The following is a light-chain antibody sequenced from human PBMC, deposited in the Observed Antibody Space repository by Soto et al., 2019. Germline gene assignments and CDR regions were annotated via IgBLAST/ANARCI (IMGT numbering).Light chain of an antibody. CDR2: AAS. J-gene: IGKJ4*01. CDR1: QGISSY. Sequence: IRVTQSLFSFSAYTREGVTLTCLASQGISSYLAWYQQKPGKAPKLLIYAASTLQSGVPSRFSGSGSGTDFTLTISCLQSEDFATYYCQQYYSYPLTFGGGTKV. CDR3: QQYYSYPLT. V-gene: IGKV1-8*01.